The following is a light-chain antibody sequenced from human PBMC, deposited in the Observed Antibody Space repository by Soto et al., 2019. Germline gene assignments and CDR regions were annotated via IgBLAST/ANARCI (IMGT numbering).Light chain of an antibody. CDR2: DDN. J-gene: IGLJ1*01. CDR3: QVWDGSSDQKV. CDR1: DLGRKN. V-gene: IGLV3-21*02. Sequence: SYELTQPPSVSVAPGQTARITCGGNDLGRKNVHWYQQRPGQAPILVVFDDNDRPSGIPERFSGSNSGNVATLIINGAEAGDEADYYCQVWDGSSDQKVFGAGTKLTVL.